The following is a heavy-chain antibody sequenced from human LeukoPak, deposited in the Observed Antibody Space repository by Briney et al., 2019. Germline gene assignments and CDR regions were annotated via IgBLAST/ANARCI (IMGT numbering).Heavy chain of an antibody. J-gene: IGHJ4*02. V-gene: IGHV1-3*04. D-gene: IGHD3-10*01. CDR1: GYTFTSYG. Sequence: ASVKVSCKASGYTFTSYGISWVRQAPGQGLEWMGWINTGNGNTKYSQKFQGRVTITRDTSASTAYMELSSLRSEDTAVYYCARRAQSMVADYWGQGTLVTVSS. CDR3: ARRAQSMVADY. CDR2: INTGNGNT.